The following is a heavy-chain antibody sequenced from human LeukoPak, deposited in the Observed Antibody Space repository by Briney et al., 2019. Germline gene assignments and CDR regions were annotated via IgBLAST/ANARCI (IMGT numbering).Heavy chain of an antibody. D-gene: IGHD6-13*01. CDR3: ARAQDEYSSSRL. CDR1: GYSISGGYY. Sequence: PSETLSLTCAVSGYSISGGYYWGWIRQPPGKGLEWIGSIHHSRSTYYNPSLKSRVTISVDTSKNQFSLKVSSVTAADTAVYYCARAQDEYSSSRLWGQGTLVTVSS. V-gene: IGHV4-38-2*01. CDR2: IHHSRST. J-gene: IGHJ4*02.